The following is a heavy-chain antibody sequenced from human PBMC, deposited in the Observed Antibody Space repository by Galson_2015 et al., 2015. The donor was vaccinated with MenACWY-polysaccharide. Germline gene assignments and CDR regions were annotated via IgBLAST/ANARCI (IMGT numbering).Heavy chain of an antibody. V-gene: IGHV3-48*02. Sequence: SLRLSCAASGFTFSSYGMSWVRQAPGKGLEWVSYISGSGNTIYYADSVKGRFTISRDNAKNSLYLQMDSLRDDDTAVYYCARDVKVVAARDAFDIWGQGTMVTVSS. D-gene: IGHD2-15*01. CDR2: ISGSGNTI. CDR3: ARDVKVVAARDAFDI. CDR1: GFTFSSYG. J-gene: IGHJ3*02.